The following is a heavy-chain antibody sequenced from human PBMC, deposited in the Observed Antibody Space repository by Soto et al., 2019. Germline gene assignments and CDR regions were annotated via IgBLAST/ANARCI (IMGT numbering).Heavy chain of an antibody. J-gene: IGHJ6*03. Sequence: EVQLVESGGGVVRPGGSLRLSCAASGFTFDDYGMRWVRQPPGAGLDWVSGINCNGGSAAYGDSVKGRFTISRDNAKNSLYLQMKSLRAEDTALYHCASAAALTHFYYYYYCMDVWGKGTTVTVSS. CDR3: ASAAALTHFYYYYYCMDV. CDR1: GFTFDDYG. V-gene: IGHV3-20*01. D-gene: IGHD2-2*01. CDR2: INCNGGSA.